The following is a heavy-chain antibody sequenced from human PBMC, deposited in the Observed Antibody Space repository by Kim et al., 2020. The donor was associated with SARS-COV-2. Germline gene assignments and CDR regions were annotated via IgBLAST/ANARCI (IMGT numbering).Heavy chain of an antibody. D-gene: IGHD3-3*01. Sequence: GGSLRLSCAASGFTFSGHAMSWVRQPPGKGLQWVSAISGSGDSTHYADSVQGRFTISRDNSRNTLYLQMNSLRAEDTAMYYCAPRVVRFSGAGVPFDYWGQGALVIVSS. CDR3: APRVVRFSGAGVPFDY. V-gene: IGHV3-23*01. CDR1: GFTFSGHA. CDR2: ISGSGDST. J-gene: IGHJ4*02.